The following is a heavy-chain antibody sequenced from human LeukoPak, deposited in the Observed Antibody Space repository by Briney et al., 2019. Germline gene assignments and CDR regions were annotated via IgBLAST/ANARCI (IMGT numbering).Heavy chain of an antibody. Sequence: GGSLRLSCAASGFTFSSYSMNWVRQAPGKGLEWVSSISSSSSYIYYADSVKGRFTISRDNAKNSLYLQMNSLRAEDTAVYYCARDRGDYYGSGSYYNRYYYGMDVWGQGTTVTVSS. CDR1: GFTFSSYS. D-gene: IGHD3-10*01. CDR3: ARDRGDYYGSGSYYNRYYYGMDV. J-gene: IGHJ6*02. CDR2: ISSSSSYI. V-gene: IGHV3-21*01.